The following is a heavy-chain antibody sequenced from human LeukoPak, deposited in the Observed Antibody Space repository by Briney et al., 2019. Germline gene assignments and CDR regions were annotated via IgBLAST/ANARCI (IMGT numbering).Heavy chain of an antibody. CDR2: FDPEDGET. V-gene: IGHV1-24*01. J-gene: IGHJ3*02. CDR1: GGTFSSYA. D-gene: IGHD3-22*01. CDR3: ATDHYDSLAFDI. Sequence: ASVKVSCKASGGTFSSYAISWVRQAPGKGLEWMGGFDPEDGETIYAQKFQGRVTMTEDTSTDTAYMELSSLRSEDTAVYYCATDHYDSLAFDIWGQGTMVTVSS.